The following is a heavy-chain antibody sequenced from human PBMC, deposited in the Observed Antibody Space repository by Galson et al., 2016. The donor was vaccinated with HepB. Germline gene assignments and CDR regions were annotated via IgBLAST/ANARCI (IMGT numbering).Heavy chain of an antibody. D-gene: IGHD6-19*01. CDR2: IYWDDDK. J-gene: IGHJ4*02. V-gene: IGHV2-5*02. Sequence: PALVKPTQTLTLTCTFSGFSLSTSGVAVGWIRQPPGKALEWLAVIYWDDDKRYSPFLRSRLTITKDTSKNQVVLTMTNMDPLDTATYYFARAVIAVAGVDFDWWGQGTLVNVSS. CDR3: ARAVIAVAGVDFDW. CDR1: GFSLSTSGVA.